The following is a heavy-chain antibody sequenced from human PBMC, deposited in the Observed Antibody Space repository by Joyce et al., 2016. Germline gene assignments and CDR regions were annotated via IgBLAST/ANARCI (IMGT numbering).Heavy chain of an antibody. CDR1: GFTFTNYW. D-gene: IGHD3-22*01. CDR3: ARGGKFYYDSSGYPEDF. J-gene: IGHJ4*02. V-gene: IGHV3-7*04. Sequence: EVQLVESGGGLVQPGGSLRLSCAASGFTFTNYWMSWVRQAPGKGGEWVAKIKKDGSEKYDVDSVKGRFTISRDNAKNSLYLKMNNRRADDTAVYYCARGGKFYYDSSGYPEDFWGQGILVTVSS. CDR2: IKKDGSEK.